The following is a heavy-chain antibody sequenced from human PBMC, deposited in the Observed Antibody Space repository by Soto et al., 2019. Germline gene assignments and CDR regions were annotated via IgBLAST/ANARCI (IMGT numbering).Heavy chain of an antibody. CDR1: GYPFTTYY. D-gene: IGHD3-10*01. CDR2: IDPRSGGT. Sequence: ASVKVSCKVSGYPFTTYYIHWVRQAPGQGLEWMGWIDPRSGGTVYEQKFQGRVTMTRDTSISAVYMDLSGLTSDDTALYYCATDDYGIFPYWGQGSLVTVSS. J-gene: IGHJ4*02. V-gene: IGHV1-2*02. CDR3: ATDDYGIFPY.